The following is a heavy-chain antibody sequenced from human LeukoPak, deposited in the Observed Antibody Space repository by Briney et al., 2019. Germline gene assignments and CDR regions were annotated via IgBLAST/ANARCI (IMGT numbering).Heavy chain of an antibody. V-gene: IGHV3-21*01. J-gene: IGHJ4*01. CDR2: ISSSSSYI. Sequence: GGSLRLSCAASGFTFSSYSMNWVRQAPGKGLEWVSSISSSSSYIYYADSVKGRFTISRDNAKNSLYLQMNSLRAEDTAVYYCARQTGDSPDVDYWVHGTLVTVSS. CDR1: GFTFSSYS. D-gene: IGHD7-27*01. CDR3: ARQTGDSPDVDY.